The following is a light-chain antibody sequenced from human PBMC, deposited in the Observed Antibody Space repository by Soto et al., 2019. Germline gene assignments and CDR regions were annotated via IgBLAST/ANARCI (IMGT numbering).Light chain of an antibody. CDR3: QQYNNWPPWT. Sequence: EIVMTHSPAILSVSPGERATLSCRASQSVSSSYLAWYQQKPGQAPRLLFYDASTRATGIPARFSGSGSGTEFTLTISSLQPEDFAVYYCQQYNNWPPWTFGQRTKVDIK. V-gene: IGKV3-15*01. CDR2: DAS. J-gene: IGKJ1*01. CDR1: QSVSSSY.